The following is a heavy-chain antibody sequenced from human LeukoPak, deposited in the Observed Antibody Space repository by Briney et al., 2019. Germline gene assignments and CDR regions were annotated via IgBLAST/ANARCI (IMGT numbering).Heavy chain of an antibody. CDR1: GFTFSSYA. CDR2: ISGSGGST. V-gene: IGHV3-23*01. Sequence: GGSLRLSCAASGFTFSSYAMSWVRQAPGKGLEWVSAISGSGGSTYYADSVKGRFTISRDNSKNTLYLQMNSLRAEDTAVYYCARDSGPPWLRKPDAFDIWGQGTMVTVSS. CDR3: ARDSGPPWLRKPDAFDI. J-gene: IGHJ3*02. D-gene: IGHD5-12*01.